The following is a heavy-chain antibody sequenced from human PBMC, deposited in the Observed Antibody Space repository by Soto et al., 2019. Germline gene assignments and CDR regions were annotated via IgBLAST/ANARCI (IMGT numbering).Heavy chain of an antibody. CDR2: IWYDGSNK. CDR3: ARDQRVLWFGEFTEYYFDY. D-gene: IGHD3-10*01. V-gene: IGHV3-33*01. J-gene: IGHJ4*02. Sequence: PGGSLRLSWAASGFTFSSYGMHWVRQAPGKGLEWVAVIWYDGSNKYYADSVKGRFTISRDNSKNTLYLQMNSLRAEDTAVYYCARDQRVLWFGEFTEYYFDYWGQGTLVTVSS. CDR1: GFTFSSYG.